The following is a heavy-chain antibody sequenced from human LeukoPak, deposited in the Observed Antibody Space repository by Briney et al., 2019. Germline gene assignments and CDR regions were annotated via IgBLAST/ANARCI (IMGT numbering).Heavy chain of an antibody. V-gene: IGHV4-4*02. J-gene: IGHJ6*02. Sequence: SGTLSLTCAVSGGSISSSNWWSWVRQPPGKGLEWIGEIYHSGSTNYNPSLKSRVTISVDKSKNQFSLKLSSVTAADTAVYYCARDSRVLDFWSGYDYYYGMDVWGQGTTVTVSS. CDR2: IYHSGST. D-gene: IGHD3-3*01. CDR3: ARDSRVLDFWSGYDYYYGMDV. CDR1: GGSISSSNW.